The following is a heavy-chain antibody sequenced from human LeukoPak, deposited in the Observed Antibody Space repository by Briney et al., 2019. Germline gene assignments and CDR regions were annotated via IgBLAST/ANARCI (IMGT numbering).Heavy chain of an antibody. D-gene: IGHD5-24*01. CDR1: GYSISSGYY. J-gene: IGHJ4*02. Sequence: PSETLSLTCAVSGYSISSGYYWGWIRQPPGKGLEWIGSIYHSGSTYYNPSLKSRVTISVDTSKNQFSLKLSSVTAADTAVYYCASSRDGYTGTGFDYWGQGTLVTVSS. CDR2: IYHSGST. CDR3: ASSRDGYTGTGFDY. V-gene: IGHV4-38-2*01.